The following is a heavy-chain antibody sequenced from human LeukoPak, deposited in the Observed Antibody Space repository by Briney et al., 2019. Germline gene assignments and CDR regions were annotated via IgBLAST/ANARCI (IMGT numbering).Heavy chain of an antibody. Sequence: ASVKVSCKASGYTFTSYYMHWVRQAPGQGLEWMGIINPSGGSTSYAQKFQGRVTMTRDTSTSTVYMELSSLRSEDTAVYYCAREPMVRGVIISQIPFDYWGRGTLVTVSS. D-gene: IGHD3-10*01. V-gene: IGHV1-46*01. CDR2: INPSGGST. CDR3: AREPMVRGVIISQIPFDY. CDR1: GYTFTSYY. J-gene: IGHJ4*02.